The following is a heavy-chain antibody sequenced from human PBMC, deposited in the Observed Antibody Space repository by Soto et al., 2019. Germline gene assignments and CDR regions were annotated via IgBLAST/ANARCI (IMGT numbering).Heavy chain of an antibody. J-gene: IGHJ6*02. CDR2: IHHSGGT. V-gene: IGHV4-34*01. CDR1: GGSFSGYY. D-gene: IGHD3-10*01. Sequence: QVQLQQWGAGLLKPSETLSLTCAVYGGSFSGYYWSWLRRPPGKGLEWIWEIHHSGGTIYNPSLKRRVTISLDTSQIPFSLKVTSVAAADTALDYCARGRKIREVISLTRGMDVWGPGNTVTCSS. CDR3: ARGRKIREVISLTRGMDV.